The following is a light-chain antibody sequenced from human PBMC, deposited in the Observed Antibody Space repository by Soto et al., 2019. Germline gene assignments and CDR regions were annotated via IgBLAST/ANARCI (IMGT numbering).Light chain of an antibody. Sequence: EIVLTQSPATLSLSPGERATLSCRASPSVTKFLAWYQQKPGQAPRLLIYGAFNRATGIPARFSGSGSGTDFTLTISSLEPEDSAVYYCQQRNVWPPVTFGQGTRLEN. CDR3: QQRNVWPPVT. J-gene: IGKJ5*01. V-gene: IGKV3-11*01. CDR1: PSVTKF. CDR2: GAF.